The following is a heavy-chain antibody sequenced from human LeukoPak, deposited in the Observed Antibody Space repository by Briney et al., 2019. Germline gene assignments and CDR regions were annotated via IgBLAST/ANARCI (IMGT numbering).Heavy chain of an antibody. Sequence: ASVNVSCKTSGYSFTTSYIHWVRQAPGHGLEWMGIINPSDRSTNYAQKFQGRVTMTRDTSTSTVYMGLSSLGSDDTAVYYCARGESLSPFDYWGQGTLVTVSS. CDR3: ARGESLSPFDY. CDR1: GYSFTTSY. CDR2: INPSDRST. J-gene: IGHJ4*01. V-gene: IGHV1-46*01.